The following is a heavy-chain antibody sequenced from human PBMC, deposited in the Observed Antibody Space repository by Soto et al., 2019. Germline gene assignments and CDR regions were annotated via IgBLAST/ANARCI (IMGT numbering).Heavy chain of an antibody. CDR1: GFTFSSYG. V-gene: IGHV3-30*03. D-gene: IGHD2-21*02. CDR2: ISYDGSNK. J-gene: IGHJ6*02. CDR3: ARDLAYCGGDCGNYYYYGMDV. Sequence: GGSLRLSCAASGFTFSSYGMHWVRQAPGKGLEWVAVISYDGSNKYYADSVKGRFTISRDNSKNTLYLQMNSLRAEDTAVYYCARDLAYCGGDCGNYYYYGMDVWGQGTTVTVSS.